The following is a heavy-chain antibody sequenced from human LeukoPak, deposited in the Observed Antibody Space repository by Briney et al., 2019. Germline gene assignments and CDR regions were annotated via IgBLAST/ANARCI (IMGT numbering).Heavy chain of an antibody. CDR1: GFTFSRYW. Sequence: GGSLRLSCAASGFTFSRYWIHWVRQAPGKGLVWVSRINNDGSSTNYADSVKGRFTISRDNAKNTLYPQMNSLRAEDTGVYYCASERWLQYWGQGTLVTVSS. J-gene: IGHJ4*02. V-gene: IGHV3-74*01. CDR2: INNDGSST. CDR3: ASERWLQY. D-gene: IGHD5-24*01.